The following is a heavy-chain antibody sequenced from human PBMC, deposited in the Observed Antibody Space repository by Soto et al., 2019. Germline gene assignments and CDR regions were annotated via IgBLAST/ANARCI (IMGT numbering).Heavy chain of an antibody. CDR3: ARLFGSPGCYYGFDV. CDR1: GYSFTRNW. Sequence: GESLKISCKGSGYSFTRNWIGWVRQMPGKGLEWMGIIYPGDSNIKYSPSFQGQVSISADKSINSAYLQWSSLKALDTAIYYCARLFGSPGCYYGFDVWGQGTTVTVSS. J-gene: IGHJ6*02. CDR2: IYPGDSNI. V-gene: IGHV5-51*01. D-gene: IGHD3-3*01.